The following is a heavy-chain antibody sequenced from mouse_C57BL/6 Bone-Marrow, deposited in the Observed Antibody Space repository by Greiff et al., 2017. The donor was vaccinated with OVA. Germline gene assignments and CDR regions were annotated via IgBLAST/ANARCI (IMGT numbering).Heavy chain of an antibody. J-gene: IGHJ1*03. CDR1: GYTFTSYG. CDR3: AREHSYWYFDV. Sequence: VQLQQSGAELARPGASVKLSCKASGYTFTSYGISWVKQRTGQGLEWIGEIYPRSGNTYYNEKFKGKATLTADKSASTAYMELRSLTSEDSAVYFCAREHSYWYFDVWGTGTTVTVSS. V-gene: IGHV1-81*01. CDR2: IYPRSGNT.